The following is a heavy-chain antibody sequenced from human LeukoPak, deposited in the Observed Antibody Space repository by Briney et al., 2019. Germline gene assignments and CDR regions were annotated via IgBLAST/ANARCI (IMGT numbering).Heavy chain of an antibody. J-gene: IGHJ1*01. CDR3: ARGYCSDVICPVFPS. Sequence: PSETLALTCSVSGGSVTSYYWNWVRQTPEMGLEWIGYISNTGATAYGPAFTSRVSMPLDTSKNQFSLKLTYVTAADTGVYYCARGYCSDVICPVFPSWGQGTLVTVSS. CDR1: GGSVTSYY. D-gene: IGHD2-15*01. V-gene: IGHV4-59*02. CDR2: ISNTGAT.